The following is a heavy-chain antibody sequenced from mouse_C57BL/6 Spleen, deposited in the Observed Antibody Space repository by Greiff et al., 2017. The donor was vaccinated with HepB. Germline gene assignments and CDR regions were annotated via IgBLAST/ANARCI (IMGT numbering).Heavy chain of an antibody. Sequence: QVQLQQPGAELVRPGTSVKLSCKASGYTFTSYWMHWVKQRPGQGLEWIGVIDPSDSYTNYNQKFKGKATLTVDTSSSTAYMQLSSLTSEDSAVYYCARDYGSSSRYFDVWGTGTTVTVSS. CDR3: ARDYGSSSRYFDV. J-gene: IGHJ1*03. V-gene: IGHV1-59*01. D-gene: IGHD1-1*01. CDR2: IDPSDSYT. CDR1: GYTFTSYW.